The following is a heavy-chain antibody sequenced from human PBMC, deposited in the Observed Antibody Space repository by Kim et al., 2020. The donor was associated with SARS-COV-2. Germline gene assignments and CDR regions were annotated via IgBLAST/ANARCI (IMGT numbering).Heavy chain of an antibody. J-gene: IGHJ5*02. CDR2: IYASGSS. CDR3: ARARDSAFDP. CDR1: GGSISNDY. V-gene: IGHV4-4*07. Sequence: SETLSLTCTVSGGSISNDYWSWIRQPAGKGLQWIGRIYASGSSIDNPSLKSRVTMSVDTSKNQFSLRLSSVTAADTAVYYCARARDSAFDPWGQGTLVTVSS.